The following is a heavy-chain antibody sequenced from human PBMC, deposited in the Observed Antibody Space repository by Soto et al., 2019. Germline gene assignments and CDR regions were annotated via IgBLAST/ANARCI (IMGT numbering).Heavy chain of an antibody. CDR3: ARDRHNNFFDP. Sequence: ASVKVSCTASGYIFTSYTIHWVRQAPGQSLEWMGWINAGDGDTKYSQKFQGRVTITRDTSASTAYMELSSLRSEDTALYYCARDRHNNFFDPWGQGTLVTVSS. CDR1: GYIFTSYT. D-gene: IGHD6-6*01. CDR2: INAGDGDT. J-gene: IGHJ5*02. V-gene: IGHV1-3*01.